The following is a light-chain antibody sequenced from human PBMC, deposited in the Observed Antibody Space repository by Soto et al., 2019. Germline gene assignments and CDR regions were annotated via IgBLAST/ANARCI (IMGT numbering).Light chain of an antibody. CDR2: DAS. Sequence: DIQMTQSPSSVSASVGDRVTITCRASQGISSWLAWYQQKPGKAPKLLIYDASSLESGVPSRFSGSGSGTEFTLTISSLQPDDFATYYCQQSYNGPFTFGPGTKVDIK. V-gene: IGKV1-12*01. CDR1: QGISSW. J-gene: IGKJ3*01. CDR3: QQSYNGPFT.